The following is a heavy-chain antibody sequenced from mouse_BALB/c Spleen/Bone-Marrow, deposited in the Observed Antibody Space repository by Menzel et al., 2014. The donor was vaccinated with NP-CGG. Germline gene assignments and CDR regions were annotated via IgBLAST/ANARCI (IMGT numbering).Heavy chain of an antibody. V-gene: IGHV14-3*02. CDR3: ARPIFR. CDR2: IDPANGNT. Sequence: EVQRVESGAELVKPGASVKLSCTASGFNIKDTYMHWVKQRPEQGLEWIGRIDPANGNTKYEPKFQGKATITADTSSNTAYLELSNLATEGYAIYYWARPIFRWGQGTSVTGAS. CDR1: GFNIKDTY. J-gene: IGHJ4*01.